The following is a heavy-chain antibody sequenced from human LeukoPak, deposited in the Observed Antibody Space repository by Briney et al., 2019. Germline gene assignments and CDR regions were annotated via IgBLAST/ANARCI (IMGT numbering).Heavy chain of an antibody. D-gene: IGHD2-2*01. Sequence: QSGGSLRLSCAASGFTFSDYSMNWVRQAPGKGLEWVSYINTTSSGIYYADSVKGRFTISRDNAKNSLYLQMNSLRAEDTAVYYCARDAKAAKYCSSTSCRKGKYYYMDVWGKGTTVTVSS. V-gene: IGHV3-48*04. CDR1: GFTFSDYS. CDR2: INTTSSGI. J-gene: IGHJ6*03. CDR3: ARDAKAAKYCSSTSCRKGKYYYMDV.